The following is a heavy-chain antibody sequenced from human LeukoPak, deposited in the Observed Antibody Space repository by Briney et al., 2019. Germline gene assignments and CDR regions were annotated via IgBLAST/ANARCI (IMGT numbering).Heavy chain of an antibody. CDR3: ARDLWFGEINWFDP. D-gene: IGHD3-10*01. J-gene: IGHJ5*02. CDR2: IYTSGST. Sequence: SETLSLTCTVSGGSISSYYWSWIRQPAGKGLEWIGRIYTSGSTNYNPSLKSRVTMSVDTSKNQFSLKLSSVTAADTAVYYCARDLWFGEINWFDPWGQGTLVTVSS. V-gene: IGHV4-4*07. CDR1: GGSISSYY.